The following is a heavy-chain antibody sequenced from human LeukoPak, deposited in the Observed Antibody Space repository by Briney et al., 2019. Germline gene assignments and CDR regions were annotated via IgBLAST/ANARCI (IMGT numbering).Heavy chain of an antibody. CDR2: ISGSGGST. CDR3: ASEGDSSTWRFDH. CDR1: GFTFSSYA. D-gene: IGHD6-13*01. V-gene: IGHV3-23*01. Sequence: GGSLRLSCAASGFTFSSYAMSWVRQAPGKGLEWVSAISGSGGSTYYANSVKGRFTISRYNAKNSLYLQLNSLRAEDTAVYFCASEGDSSTWRFDHWGQGTLVTVSS. J-gene: IGHJ4*02.